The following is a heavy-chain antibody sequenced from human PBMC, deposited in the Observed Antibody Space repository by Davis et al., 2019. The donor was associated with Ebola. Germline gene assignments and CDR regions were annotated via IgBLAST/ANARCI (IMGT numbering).Heavy chain of an antibody. J-gene: IGHJ6*02. Sequence: LSLTSAASGFTFSSYAMTWVRQAPGKGPEWVASIEKYGDEKYYVDSVKGRFTISRDNAKNSLFVQMNSLRDEDTAVYYCARVRGSGRYWSLGYYYNGMDVWGQGTTVTVSS. CDR3: ARVRGSGRYWSLGYYYNGMDV. V-gene: IGHV3-7*03. CDR1: GFTFSSYA. CDR2: IEKYGDEK. D-gene: IGHD1-26*01.